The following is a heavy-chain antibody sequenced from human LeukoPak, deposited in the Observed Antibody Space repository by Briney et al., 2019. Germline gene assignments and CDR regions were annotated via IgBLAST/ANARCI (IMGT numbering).Heavy chain of an antibody. V-gene: IGHV4-30-4*01. CDR3: ARVPPGNDAFDI. J-gene: IGHJ3*02. CDR1: GGSISSGDYY. CDR2: IYYSGST. Sequence: SETLSLTCTVSGGSISSGDYYWSWIRQPPGKGLEWIGYIYYSGSTYYNPSLKSRVTISVDTSKNQFSQKLSSVTAADTAVYYCARVPPGNDAFDIWGQGTMVTVSS. D-gene: IGHD1-14*01.